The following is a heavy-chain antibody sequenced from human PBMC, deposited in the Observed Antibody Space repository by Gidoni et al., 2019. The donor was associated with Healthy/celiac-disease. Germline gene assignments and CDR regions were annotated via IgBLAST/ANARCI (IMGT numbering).Heavy chain of an antibody. CDR1: GFTFSSYG. CDR2: ISYDGSNK. CDR3: AKVPSIAAAGDAFDI. V-gene: IGHV3-30*18. Sequence: QVQLVESGGGVVQPGRSLRLSCAASGFTFSSYGMHWVRQAPGKGLEWVAVISYDGSNKYYADSVKGRFTISRDNSKNTLYLQMNSLRAEDTAVYYCAKVPSIAAAGDAFDIWGQGTMVTVSS. J-gene: IGHJ3*02. D-gene: IGHD6-13*01.